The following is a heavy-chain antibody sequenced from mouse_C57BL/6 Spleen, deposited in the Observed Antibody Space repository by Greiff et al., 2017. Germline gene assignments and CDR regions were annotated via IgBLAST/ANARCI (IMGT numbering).Heavy chain of an antibody. CDR2: IRLKSDNYAT. J-gene: IGHJ3*01. Sequence: EVQGVESGGGLVQPGGSMKLSCVASGFTFSNYWMNWVRQSPEKGLEWVAQIRLKSDNYATHYAVSVKGRFTISRDDSKSSVYLQMNNLRAEDTGIYYCTGNGYYSAWFAYWGQGTLVTVSA. D-gene: IGHD2-3*01. CDR1: GFTFSNYW. CDR3: TGNGYYSAWFAY. V-gene: IGHV6-3*01.